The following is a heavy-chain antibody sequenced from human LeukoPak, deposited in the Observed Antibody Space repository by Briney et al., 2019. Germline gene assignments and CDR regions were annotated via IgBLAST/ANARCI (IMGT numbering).Heavy chain of an antibody. D-gene: IGHD6-19*01. J-gene: IGHJ5*02. V-gene: IGHV4-39*07. Sequence: PSETLSLTCTVSGGSISSSSYYWGWIRQPPGKGLEWIGSIYYSGSTYYNPSLKSRVTISVDTSKNQFSLKLSSVTAADTAVYYCARTYSSGENWFDPWGQGTLVTVSS. CDR2: IYYSGST. CDR3: ARTYSSGENWFDP. CDR1: GGSISSSSYY.